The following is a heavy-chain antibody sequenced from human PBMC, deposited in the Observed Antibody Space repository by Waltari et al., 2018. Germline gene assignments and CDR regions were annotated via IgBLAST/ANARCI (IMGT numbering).Heavy chain of an antibody. CDR3: ARASRGSGFYYGYFDL. V-gene: IGHV4-61*01. Sequence: GDSVSSSYYWSWIRQPPGKGLEWMGYIYYSGSTNYNPSLKSRVTISVDTSKNKFSLKLNSVTAADTAVYYCARASRGSGFYYGYFDLWRRGTLVIVSS. D-gene: IGHD3-3*01. J-gene: IGHJ2*01. CDR2: IYYSGST. CDR1: GDSVSSSYY.